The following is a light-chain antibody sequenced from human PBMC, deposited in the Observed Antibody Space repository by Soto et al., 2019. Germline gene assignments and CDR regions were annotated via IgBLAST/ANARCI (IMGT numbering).Light chain of an antibody. CDR1: SSDVGAYKY. Sequence: QSALTQPRSVSGSPGQSVTISCTGTSSDVGAYKYVSWYQQHPGKDPKLMISDVSKRPLGVPDRFSGSKSGNTASLTISGLQAEDEADYYCCSYAGTYTMVFGGGTQPTVL. V-gene: IGLV2-11*01. CDR3: CSYAGTYTMV. CDR2: DVS. J-gene: IGLJ2*01.